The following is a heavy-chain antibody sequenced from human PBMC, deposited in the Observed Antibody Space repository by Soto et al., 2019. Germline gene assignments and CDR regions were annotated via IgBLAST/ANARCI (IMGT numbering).Heavy chain of an antibody. D-gene: IGHD3-3*01. CDR1: GGSISSDIYY. J-gene: IGHJ4*02. CDR3: ARQTPAPTSGYSRYYFDY. V-gene: IGHV4-39*01. Sequence: SETLSLTCTVSGGSISSDIYYWGWIRQPPGKGLEWIGSIHYSGSTYYNPSLKSRVTISVHTSKNQFSLKLSSVTAADTAVYYCARQTPAPTSGYSRYYFDYWGQGTLVTVSS. CDR2: IHYSGST.